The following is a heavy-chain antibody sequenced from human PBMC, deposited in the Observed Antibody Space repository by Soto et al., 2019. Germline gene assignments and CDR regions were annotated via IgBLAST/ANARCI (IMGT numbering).Heavy chain of an antibody. Sequence: QELLVEFGGGVVQPGTSLRLSCAASGSIFSGYGMHWVRQAPGKGLEWVAVIFYDGSNKNYADSVKGRFTISRDNSKNMLYLQMDSLRAEDTAVYYCARDGVGGTRFRVFCNYWGQGTLVTVSS. CDR1: GSIFSGYG. J-gene: IGHJ4*02. CDR2: IFYDGSNK. CDR3: ARDGVGGTRFRVFCNY. V-gene: IGHV3-33*01. D-gene: IGHD1-7*01.